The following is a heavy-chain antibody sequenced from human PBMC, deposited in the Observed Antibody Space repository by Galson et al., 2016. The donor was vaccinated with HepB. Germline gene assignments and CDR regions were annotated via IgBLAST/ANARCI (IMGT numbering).Heavy chain of an antibody. J-gene: IGHJ4*02. V-gene: IGHV4-34*01. CDR3: ARVTPSYDSSGYYN. Sequence: SETLSLTCAVYGGSFSGYYWSWIRQPPGKGLEWIGEINHSGSTKYNPSLKSRVNISADTSKNQFSLKLRSVTAADTAVYYCARVTPSYDSSGYYNWGQGTLVTVSS. CDR2: INHSGST. CDR1: GGSFSGYY. D-gene: IGHD3-22*01.